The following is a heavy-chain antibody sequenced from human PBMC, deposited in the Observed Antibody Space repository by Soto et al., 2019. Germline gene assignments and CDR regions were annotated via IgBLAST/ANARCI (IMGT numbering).Heavy chain of an antibody. CDR1: GFSLSTDGLG. J-gene: IGHJ4*02. V-gene: IGHV2-5*01. CDR3: VHRPGYYDTNPYI. Sequence: QVTLKESGPTLVRPTQTLTLTCTFSGFSLSTDGLGVGWVRQPPGKALEWLALIYWHDEKHYSPSLQSRLTITNDTSTNQVVLTMANMDPVDTATYYCVHRPGYYDTNPYIWGQGILITVSS. D-gene: IGHD3-22*01. CDR2: IYWHDEK.